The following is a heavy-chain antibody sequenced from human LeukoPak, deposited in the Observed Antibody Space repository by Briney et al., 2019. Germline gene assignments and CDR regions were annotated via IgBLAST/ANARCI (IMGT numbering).Heavy chain of an antibody. J-gene: IGHJ5*02. D-gene: IGHD3-10*01. Sequence: GRTLRLSCAASGFAFSSYSMNWVRQAPGKGLEWVSSISSSSGSKYYSESLKGRFTISRDNAKDLLYLQMNSLRAEDTAVYYCARDLHVRGIITNTNWFDPWGQGTLVTVSS. CDR1: GFAFSSYS. CDR3: ARDLHVRGIITNTNWFDP. CDR2: ISSSSGSK. V-gene: IGHV3-21*01.